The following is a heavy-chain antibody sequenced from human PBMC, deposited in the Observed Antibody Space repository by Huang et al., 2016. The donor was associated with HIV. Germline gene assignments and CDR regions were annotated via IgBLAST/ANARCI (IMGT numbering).Heavy chain of an antibody. CDR3: AREKAADSAWYGVYYFDY. Sequence: QVQLRQWGAGLVKPSETLSLTCAVYGGSFSGYYWTWIRQSPGQGLEWIGEINHIGKTNYQPSLKSRVTISKDTAKNQFSMQLTSLSAADTGVYFCAREKAADSAWYGVYYFDYWGEGALVTVTS. V-gene: IGHV4-34*01. CDR2: INHIGKT. D-gene: IGHD6-19*01. J-gene: IGHJ4*02. CDR1: GGSFSGYY.